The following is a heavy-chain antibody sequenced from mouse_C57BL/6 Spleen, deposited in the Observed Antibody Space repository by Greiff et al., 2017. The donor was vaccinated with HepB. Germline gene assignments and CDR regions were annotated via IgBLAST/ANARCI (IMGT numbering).Heavy chain of an antibody. V-gene: IGHV7-3*01. CDR3: ARSSHYFRYFDY. D-gene: IGHD1-2*01. CDR2: IRNKANGYTT. Sequence: EVKLVESGGGLVQPGGSLSLSCAASGFTFTDYYMSWVRQPPGKALEWLGFIRNKANGYTTEYSASVKGRFTISRDNSQRILYLQMNALRAEDSATYYCARSSHYFRYFDYWGQGTTLTVSS. J-gene: IGHJ2*01. CDR1: GFTFTDYY.